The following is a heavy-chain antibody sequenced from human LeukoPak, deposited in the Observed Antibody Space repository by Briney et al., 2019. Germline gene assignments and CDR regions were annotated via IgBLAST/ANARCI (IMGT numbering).Heavy chain of an antibody. J-gene: IGHJ5*02. CDR1: GGSISSYY. CDR3: ARRGRGRYGFDP. D-gene: IGHD5-12*01. V-gene: IGHV4-59*12. Sequence: PSETLSLTCTVSGGSISSYYWSWIRQPPGKGLEWIGYIYYSGSTNYNPSLKSRVTISVDTSKNQFSLKLSSVTAADTAVYYCARRGRGRYGFDPWGQGTLVTVSS. CDR2: IYYSGST.